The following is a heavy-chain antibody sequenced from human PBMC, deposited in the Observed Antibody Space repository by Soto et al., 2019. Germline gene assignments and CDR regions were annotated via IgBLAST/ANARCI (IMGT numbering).Heavy chain of an antibody. D-gene: IGHD6-19*01. Sequence: QVQLQQWGAGLLKPSETLSLTCAVYGGSFSGYYWSWIRQPPGKGLEWIGEINHSGSTNYNPSLKSRVTISVDTSKNQFSLKLSSVTAADTAVYYSARGIAVAGRGRAFDIWGQGTMVTVSS. CDR2: INHSGST. CDR1: GGSFSGYY. V-gene: IGHV4-34*01. J-gene: IGHJ3*02. CDR3: ARGIAVAGRGRAFDI.